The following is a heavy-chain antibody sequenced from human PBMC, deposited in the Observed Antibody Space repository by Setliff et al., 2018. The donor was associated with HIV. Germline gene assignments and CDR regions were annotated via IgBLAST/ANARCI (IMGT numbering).Heavy chain of an antibody. CDR1: GYSFINYW. Sequence: GESLKISCKGSGYSFINYWIGWVRQMPGKGLEWMGIIYPGDSNTRYNPSFQGQVTISADKSISTAYLQWSSLKASDTAMYYCARVPSQRVESSGWYIWFDPWGQGTLVTVSS. J-gene: IGHJ5*02. CDR2: IYPGDSNT. D-gene: IGHD6-19*01. V-gene: IGHV5-51*01. CDR3: ARVPSQRVESSGWYIWFDP.